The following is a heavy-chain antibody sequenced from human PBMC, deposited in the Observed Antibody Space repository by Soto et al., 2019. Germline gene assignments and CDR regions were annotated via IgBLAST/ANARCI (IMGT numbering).Heavy chain of an antibody. V-gene: IGHV4-59*08. CDR2: VYSSGNT. CDR1: GGSLSSYY. Sequence: PSETLSLTCTVSGGSLSSYYWTWIRQSPGKGLEWIGYVYSSGNTNYNPSLKSRVTISIDTSNNQFSLRLASVTETDTSFYYCGSVRPSGYVLSWGPGTLVTVSS. CDR3: GSVRPSGYVLS. J-gene: IGHJ5*02. D-gene: IGHD6-25*01.